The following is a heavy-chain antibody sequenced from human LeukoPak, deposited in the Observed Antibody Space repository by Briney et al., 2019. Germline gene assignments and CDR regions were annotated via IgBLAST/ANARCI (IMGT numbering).Heavy chain of an antibody. CDR3: AKGAYDYIEVAYFDY. V-gene: IGHV3-23*01. Sequence: GGSLRLSCAASGFTISSYFMSWVRQAPGKGLEWVSGIIGSGGSTYYADSVKGRFTISRDNSKNTLYLQVNSLTAEDTAVYYCAKGAYDYIEVAYFDYSGQGTLVTVSS. CDR2: IIGSGGST. CDR1: GFTISSYF. J-gene: IGHJ4*02. D-gene: IGHD5-12*01.